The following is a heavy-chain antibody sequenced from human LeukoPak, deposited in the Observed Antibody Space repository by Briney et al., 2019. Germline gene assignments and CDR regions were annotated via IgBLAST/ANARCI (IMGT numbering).Heavy chain of an antibody. V-gene: IGHV1-2*02. D-gene: IGHD3-22*01. CDR3: ARVPTTMIVAEFDY. CDR1: GYTFTGYY. J-gene: IGHJ4*02. CDR2: INPNSGGT. Sequence: ASVKVSYKASGYTFTGYYMHWVRQAPGQGLEWMGWINPNSGGTNYAQKFQGRVTMTRDTSISTAYMELSRLRSDDTAVYYCARVPTTMIVAEFDYWGQGTLVTVSS.